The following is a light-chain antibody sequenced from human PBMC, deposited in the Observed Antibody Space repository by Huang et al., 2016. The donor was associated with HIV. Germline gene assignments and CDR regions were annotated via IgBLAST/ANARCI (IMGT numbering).Light chain of an antibody. V-gene: IGKV1-27*01. CDR3: QKYKSAPLT. J-gene: IGKJ4*01. CDR1: QGVGDY. Sequence: DIQMTQSPSSMSASVGDRVTITCRASQGVGDYLAWYQHKPGKAPTLLISAAVTLQSVGPSRFSGSGSGTDFTLTISGLQPEDAATYYCQKYKSAPLTFGGGSKVEIK. CDR2: AAV.